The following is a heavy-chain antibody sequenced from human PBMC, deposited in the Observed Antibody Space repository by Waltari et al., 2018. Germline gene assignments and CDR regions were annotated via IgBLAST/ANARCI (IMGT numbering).Heavy chain of an antibody. J-gene: IGHJ4*02. Sequence: EVQLVESGGGLVKPGGSLRLSCAASGFTFSGYSMNWVRQAPGKGLEWVSSITSSSSYIHYADSVKGRLTNSRDNAKNSLYLQLNSLRAEDTAVYYCARGGLQGDNWGQGTLVTVSS. CDR3: ARGGLQGDN. CDR1: GFTFSGYS. V-gene: IGHV3-21*01. CDR2: ITSSSSYI. D-gene: IGHD4-4*01.